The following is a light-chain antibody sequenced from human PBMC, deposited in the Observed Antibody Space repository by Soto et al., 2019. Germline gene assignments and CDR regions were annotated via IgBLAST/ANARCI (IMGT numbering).Light chain of an antibody. Sequence: EIVLTQSPGTLSLSPGERATLSCRASQSVSSNLAWYQQKPGQAPRLLIYGASSRATGIPDRFSGSGSGTEFTLTISSLQSEDFAVYYCQQYNNWPPITFGQGTRLEI. V-gene: IGKV3D-15*01. CDR1: QSVSSN. CDR3: QQYNNWPPIT. CDR2: GAS. J-gene: IGKJ5*01.